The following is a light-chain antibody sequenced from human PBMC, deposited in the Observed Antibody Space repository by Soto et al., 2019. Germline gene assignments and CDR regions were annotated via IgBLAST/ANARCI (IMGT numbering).Light chain of an antibody. CDR2: LAS. CDR1: QPITND. J-gene: IGKJ2*01. CDR3: LHHNGYPPV. V-gene: IGKV1-17*01. Sequence: DIQMTQSPSSLSASVGDTVTITCRASQPITNDCAWYQQKAGRAPKCLILLASRLQTGLPSRFSGSGSRTEFTLTISSLQPDDFATYYCLHHNGYPPVFGQGTKVEIK.